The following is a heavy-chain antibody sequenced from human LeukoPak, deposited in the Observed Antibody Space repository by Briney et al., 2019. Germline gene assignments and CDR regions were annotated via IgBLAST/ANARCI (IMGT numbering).Heavy chain of an antibody. D-gene: IGHD5-18*01. Sequence: GASVKVSCKASGYTFTGYYMHWVRPAPGQGLEWMGWINPNSGGTNYAQKFQGRVTMTRDTSISTAYMELSRLRSDDTAVYYCARERYASDTAMVGFVLGGEGTLVSVSS. CDR3: ARERYASDTAMVGFVL. J-gene: IGHJ4*02. CDR2: INPNSGGT. V-gene: IGHV1-2*02. CDR1: GYTFTGYY.